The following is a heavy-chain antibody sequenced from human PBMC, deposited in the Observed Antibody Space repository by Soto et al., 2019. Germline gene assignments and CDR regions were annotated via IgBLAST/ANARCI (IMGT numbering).Heavy chain of an antibody. Sequence: ASVKVSCKASGYTFTSYDINWVRQATGQGLEWMGWMNPNSGNTGYAQKFQGRVTMTRNTSISTAYMELSSLRSEDTAVYYCARVPGYCTNGACYTKWFDPWGQGTLVTVS. D-gene: IGHD2-8*01. CDR3: ARVPGYCTNGACYTKWFDP. CDR2: MNPNSGNT. V-gene: IGHV1-8*01. CDR1: GYTFTSYD. J-gene: IGHJ5*02.